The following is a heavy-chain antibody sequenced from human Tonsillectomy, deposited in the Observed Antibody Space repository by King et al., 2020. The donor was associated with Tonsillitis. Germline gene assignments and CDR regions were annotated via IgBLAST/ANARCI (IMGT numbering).Heavy chain of an antibody. J-gene: IGHJ4*02. CDR2: IYYSGST. CDR1: GGSISSSSYY. D-gene: IGHD3-3*01. V-gene: IGHV4-39*02. CDR3: ARDLYDFWSGYYSGAPSLGGY. Sequence: LQLQESGPGLVKPSETLSLTCTVSGGSISSSSYYWGWIRQPPGKGLEWIGSIYYSGSTYYNPSLKSRVTISVDTSKNQFSLKLSSVTAADTAVYYCARDLYDFWSGYYSGAPSLGGYWGQGTLVTVSS.